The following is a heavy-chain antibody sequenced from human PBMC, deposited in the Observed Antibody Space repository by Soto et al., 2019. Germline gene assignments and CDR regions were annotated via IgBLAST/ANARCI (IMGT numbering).Heavy chain of an antibody. CDR3: AKRPNPFDN. V-gene: IGHV3-23*01. Sequence: EVQLLESGGGLVQPGGSLRLSCAASGFTLSGYVMSWVRQAPGKGLEWVSDISGSGDHIFYADSVKGRFTISRDNSKHSLYLQLNILRAEDTAVYYCAKRPNPFDNWGQGTLVTVSS. CDR1: GFTLSGYV. CDR2: ISGSGDHI. J-gene: IGHJ4*02.